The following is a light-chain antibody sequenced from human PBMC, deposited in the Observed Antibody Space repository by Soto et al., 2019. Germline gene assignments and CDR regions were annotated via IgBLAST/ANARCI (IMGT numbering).Light chain of an antibody. J-gene: IGLJ1*01. CDR1: KVGDKY. CDR3: QAWDSCTGV. Sequence: SYALTQPPSVSVSPGQTASITCSGDKVGDKYACWYQQKPGQSPVLVIYQDSKRPSGIPERFSGSNSGNTATLTISGTQAMDEADYYCQAWDSCTGVFGTGTKVTVL. V-gene: IGLV3-1*01. CDR2: QDS.